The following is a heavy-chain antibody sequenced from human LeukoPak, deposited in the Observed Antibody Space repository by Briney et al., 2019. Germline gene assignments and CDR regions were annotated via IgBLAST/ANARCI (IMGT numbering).Heavy chain of an antibody. D-gene: IGHD3-22*01. J-gene: IGHJ4*02. CDR3: AKDQTYYYDSASFDY. V-gene: IGHV3-43*02. CDR1: GFTFDDYA. CDR2: ISGDGGST. Sequence: PGGSLRLSCAAYGFTFDDYAMHWVRQAPGKGLEWVSLISGDGGSTYYADSVKGRFTISRDNSKNSLYLQMNSLRTEDTALYYCAKDQTYYYDSASFDYWGQGTLVTVSS.